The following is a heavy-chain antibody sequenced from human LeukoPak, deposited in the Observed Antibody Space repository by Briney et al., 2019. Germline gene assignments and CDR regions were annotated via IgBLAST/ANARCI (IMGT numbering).Heavy chain of an antibody. CDR3: ARDLRYSSGWSASGMDV. J-gene: IGHJ6*03. V-gene: IGHV1-18*04. CDR2: INTHSGAT. D-gene: IGHD6-19*01. Sequence: ASVRVSCKASGNTFAGYYVHWVRQAPGQGLEWMGWINTHSGATNYAQKLQGRVTMTTDTSTSTAYMDLRSLRSDDTAVYYCARDLRYSSGWSASGMDVWGKGTTVTISS. CDR1: GNTFAGYY.